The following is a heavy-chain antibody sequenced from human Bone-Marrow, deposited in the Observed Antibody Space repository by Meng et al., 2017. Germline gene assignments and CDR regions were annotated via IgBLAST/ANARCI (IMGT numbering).Heavy chain of an antibody. J-gene: IGHJ6*02. Sequence: ASVKVSCKASGYTFTSYYMHWVRQAPGQGLEWMGIINPSGGSTSYAQKFQGRVTMTRDTSTSTVYMELSSLRSEDTAVYYCARGPIEVYASSHPPTDYYYGMDVWGQGNTVTVSS. CDR2: INPSGGST. V-gene: IGHV1-46*01. D-gene: IGHD2-8*01. CDR1: GYTFTSYY. CDR3: ARGPIEVYASSHPPTDYYYGMDV.